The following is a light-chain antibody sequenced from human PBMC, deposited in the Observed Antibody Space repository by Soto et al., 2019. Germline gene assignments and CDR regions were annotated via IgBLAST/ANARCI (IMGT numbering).Light chain of an antibody. V-gene: IGKV3D-20*02. CDR3: QLRSYWRVT. CDR2: DAS. CDR1: QSVSSSY. Sequence: IALTLSPRTLSLSXGGTAPLSCHTSQSVSSSYLAWYQQKPGQAPRLLIYDASNRATGIPPRFSGSGSGTDFTLTISSLEPEDFAVYYCQLRSYWRVTFAPGTNVAIK. J-gene: IGKJ3*01.